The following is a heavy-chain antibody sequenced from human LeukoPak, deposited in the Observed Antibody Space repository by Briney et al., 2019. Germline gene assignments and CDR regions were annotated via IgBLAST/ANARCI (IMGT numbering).Heavy chain of an antibody. CDR1: GGSISSYY. Sequence: SETLSLTCTVSGGSISSYYWSWIRQPPGKGLEWIGYIYYSGSTNHNPSLKSRVTISVDTSKNHFSLQLSSVTAADTAVYYCARAGQGDFWSGLRYFDYWGQGTLVTVSS. V-gene: IGHV4-59*01. CDR2: IYYSGST. J-gene: IGHJ4*02. CDR3: ARAGQGDFWSGLRYFDY. D-gene: IGHD3-3*01.